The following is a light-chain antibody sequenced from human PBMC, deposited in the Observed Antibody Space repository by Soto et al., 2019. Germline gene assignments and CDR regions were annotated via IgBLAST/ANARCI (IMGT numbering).Light chain of an antibody. V-gene: IGLV2-14*01. Sequence: QSALTQPASVSGSPGQSIAISCTGTSSDVGYYNYVSWYQQYPGKAPNVMIYDVNNRPSGVPDRFSGSKSGNTASLTISGLQAEDEADYYCSSYTSSSTYVFGTGTKVTVL. J-gene: IGLJ1*01. CDR3: SSYTSSSTYV. CDR1: SSDVGYYNY. CDR2: DVN.